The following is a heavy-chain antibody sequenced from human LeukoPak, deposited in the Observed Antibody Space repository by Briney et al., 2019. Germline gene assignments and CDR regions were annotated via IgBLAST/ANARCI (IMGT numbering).Heavy chain of an antibody. Sequence: SGGSLRLSCAASGFTVSSNYMSWVRQAPGKGLEWVSVIYSGGSTYYADSVKGRFTISRDNSKNTLYLQMNSLRAEDTAVYYCARGACGGDCYSLRLWDYWGQGTLVTVSS. CDR2: IYSGGST. J-gene: IGHJ4*02. D-gene: IGHD2-21*02. CDR1: GFTVSSNY. V-gene: IGHV3-66*01. CDR3: ARGACGGDCYSLRLWDY.